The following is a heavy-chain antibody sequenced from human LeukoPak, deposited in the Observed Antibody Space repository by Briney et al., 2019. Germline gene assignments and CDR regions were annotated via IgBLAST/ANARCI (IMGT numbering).Heavy chain of an antibody. D-gene: IGHD3-22*01. V-gene: IGHV6-1*01. J-gene: IGHJ4*02. CDR1: GDSVSSNSAA. Sequence: SQTLSLTCAISGDSVSSNSAAWNWIRQSRSRGLEWLGRTYYRSKWYNDYAVSVKSRITINPDTSKNQFSLQLNSVTPEDTAVYYCARAPYYYDSSGYSLPLDYWGQGTLVTVSS. CDR2: TYYRSKWYN. CDR3: ARAPYYYDSSGYSLPLDY.